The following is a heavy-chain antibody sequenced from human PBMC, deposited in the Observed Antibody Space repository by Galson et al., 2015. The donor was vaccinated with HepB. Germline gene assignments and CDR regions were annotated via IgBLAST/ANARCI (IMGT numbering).Heavy chain of an antibody. CDR1: GYTFTSYA. Sequence: SVKVSCKASGYTFTSYAMNWVRQAPGQGLEWMGWINTNTGNPTYAQGFTGRFVFSLDTSVSTAYLQISSLKAEDTAVYYCATISPENDYGDYGYFDWGQGTLVTVSS. J-gene: IGHJ4*02. V-gene: IGHV7-4-1*02. CDR3: ATISPENDYGDYGYFD. CDR2: INTNTGNP. D-gene: IGHD4-17*01.